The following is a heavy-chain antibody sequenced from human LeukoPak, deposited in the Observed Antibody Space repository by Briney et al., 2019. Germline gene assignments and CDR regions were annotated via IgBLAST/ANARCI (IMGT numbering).Heavy chain of an antibody. CDR2: IIPIFGTA. CDR1: GYTFTSYG. Sequence: SVKVSCKASGYTFTSYGISWVRQAPGQGLEWMGGIIPIFGTANYAQKFQGRVTITTDESTSTAYMELSSLRSEDTAAYYCARDYGEGSFDYWGQGTLVTVSS. J-gene: IGHJ4*02. V-gene: IGHV1-69*05. CDR3: ARDYGEGSFDY. D-gene: IGHD3-16*01.